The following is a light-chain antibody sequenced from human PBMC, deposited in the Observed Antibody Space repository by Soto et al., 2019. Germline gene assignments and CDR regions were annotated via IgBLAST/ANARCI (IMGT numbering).Light chain of an antibody. CDR1: QSVSNQ. CDR2: DAS. V-gene: IGKV3-11*01. J-gene: IGKJ5*01. CDR3: HQRAGSST. Sequence: EIVLTQSPVTLSLPPGERATLSCRASQSVSNQLAWYQQKPGQAPRLLIYDASRRVTGIPARFSGSGSGTDFTLTLSSLEPEDFAVYYCHQRAGSSTFGQGTRLEIK.